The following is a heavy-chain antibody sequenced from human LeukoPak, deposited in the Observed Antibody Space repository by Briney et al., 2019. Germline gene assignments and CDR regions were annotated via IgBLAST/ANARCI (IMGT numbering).Heavy chain of an antibody. Sequence: GSLRLSCAASGFTFRSYAMSWVRQPPGKGLEWIGEINHSGSTNYNPSLKSRVTISVDTSKNQFSLKLSSVTAADTAVYYCARAYSSSWYFNWFDPWGQGTLVTVSS. V-gene: IGHV4-34*01. CDR3: ARAYSSSWYFNWFDP. CDR1: GFTFRSYA. D-gene: IGHD6-13*01. J-gene: IGHJ5*02. CDR2: INHSGST.